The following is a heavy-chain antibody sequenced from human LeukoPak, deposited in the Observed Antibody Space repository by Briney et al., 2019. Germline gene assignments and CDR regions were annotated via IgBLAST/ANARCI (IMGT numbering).Heavy chain of an antibody. D-gene: IGHD2-2*01. CDR2: LYYSGST. CDR1: GFTFSSYR. J-gene: IGHJ4*02. Sequence: GSLRLSCAASGFTFSSYRMNWVRQPPGKGLEWIGSLYYSGSTYYNPSLKSRVTISVDTSKHQFSLKLSSVTAADTAVYYCARAYGDVVVPAAVNFDYWGQGTLVTVSS. V-gene: IGHV4-39*01. CDR3: ARAYGDVVVPAAVNFDY.